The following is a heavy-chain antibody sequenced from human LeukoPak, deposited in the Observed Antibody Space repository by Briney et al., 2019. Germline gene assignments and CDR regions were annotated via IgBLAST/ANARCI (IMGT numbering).Heavy chain of an antibody. D-gene: IGHD4-17*01. CDR2: IIPIFGTA. Sequence: ASVKVSCKPSGGTYSSYAVSGVRQAPGQGLEWMGGIIPIFGTANYAQKFQDRVTITADKSTSTAYMELSSLRSEDTAVYFCARGATVTTVDYWGQGTLVTVSS. CDR3: ARGATVTTVDY. J-gene: IGHJ4*02. CDR1: GGTYSSYA. V-gene: IGHV1-69*06.